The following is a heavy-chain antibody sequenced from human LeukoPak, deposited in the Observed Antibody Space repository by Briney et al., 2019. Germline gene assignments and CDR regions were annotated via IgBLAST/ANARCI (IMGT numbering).Heavy chain of an antibody. V-gene: IGHV4-59*01. D-gene: IGHD3-3*01. CDR3: ARTNFGVVIKGAYYYYYYMDV. CDR2: IYYSGST. J-gene: IGHJ6*03. CDR1: GGSISSYY. Sequence: SETLSLPCTVSGGSISSYYWSWIRQPPGKGLEWIGYIYYSGSTNYNPSLKSRVTISVDTSKNQFSLKLSSVTAADTAVYYCARTNFGVVIKGAYYYYYYMDVWGKGTTVTVSS.